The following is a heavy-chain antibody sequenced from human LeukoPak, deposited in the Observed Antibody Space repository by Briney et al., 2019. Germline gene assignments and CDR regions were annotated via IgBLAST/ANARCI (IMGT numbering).Heavy chain of an antibody. D-gene: IGHD3-16*01. CDR3: ARVGDMEAFDI. CDR1: GFTFSSYS. J-gene: IGHJ3*02. V-gene: IGHV3-21*01. CDR2: ISSSSSYI. Sequence: GGSLRLSCAASGFTFSSYSMNWVRQAPGKGLEWVSSISSSSSYIYYADSVKGRFTISRDNAKNSLYLQMNSLRGEDTAVYYCARVGDMEAFDIWGQGTRVTVSS.